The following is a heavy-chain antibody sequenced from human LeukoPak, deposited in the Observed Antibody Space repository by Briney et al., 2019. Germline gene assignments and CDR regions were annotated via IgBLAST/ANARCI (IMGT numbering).Heavy chain of an antibody. CDR1: GGPFSGYY. D-gene: IGHD3-10*01. J-gene: IGHJ4*02. V-gene: IGHV4-34*01. Sequence: SETLSLTCAVYGGPFSGYYWSWIRQPPGKGLEWIGEINHSGSTNYNPSLKSRVTISVDTSKNQFSLKLSSVTAADTAVYYCAISYYYGSGSYYQVDYWGQGTLVTVSS. CDR3: AISYYYGSGSYYQVDY. CDR2: INHSGST.